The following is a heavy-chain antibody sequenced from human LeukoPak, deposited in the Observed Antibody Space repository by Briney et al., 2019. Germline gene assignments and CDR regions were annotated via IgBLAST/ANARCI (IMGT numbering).Heavy chain of an antibody. J-gene: IGHJ4*02. D-gene: IGHD2-2*01. CDR2: ISGSGGST. Sequence: GGSLRLSCAASGFTFSSYAMSWVRQAPGKGLEWVSAISGSGGSTYYADSVKGRFTISRDNSKNTLYLQMNSLRAEDTAVYYCAKELNFGVFESQLPDYWGQGTLVTVSS. V-gene: IGHV3-23*01. CDR1: GFTFSSYA. CDR3: AKELNFGVFESQLPDY.